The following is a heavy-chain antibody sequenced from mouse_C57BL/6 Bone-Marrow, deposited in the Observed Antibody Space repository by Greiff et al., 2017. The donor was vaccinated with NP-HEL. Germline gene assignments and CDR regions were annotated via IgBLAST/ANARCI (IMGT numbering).Heavy chain of an antibody. CDR3: TRSGWLLNYFDY. CDR1: GYTFTDYE. D-gene: IGHD2-3*01. Sequence: QVQLQQSGAELVRPGASVTLSCKASGYTFTDYEMHWVKQTPVHGLEWIGAIDPETGGTAYNQKFKGKAILTADKSSSTAYMELRSLTSEDSAVYYCTRSGWLLNYFDYWGQGTTLTVSS. J-gene: IGHJ2*01. CDR2: IDPETGGT. V-gene: IGHV1-15*01.